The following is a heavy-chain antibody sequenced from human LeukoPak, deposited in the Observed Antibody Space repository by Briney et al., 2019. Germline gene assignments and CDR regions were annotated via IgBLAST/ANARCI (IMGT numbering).Heavy chain of an antibody. CDR2: IYYSGST. CDR1: GGSISSYY. Sequence: SETLSLTCTVSGGSISSYYWSWIRQPPGKGLEWLGYIYYSGSTNYNPSLKSRVTISVDTSKNQFSLKLSSVTAADTAVYYCAGRDGHNFWGGAFDIWGQGTMVTVSS. J-gene: IGHJ3*02. CDR3: AGRDGHNFWGGAFDI. V-gene: IGHV4-59*01. D-gene: IGHD5-24*01.